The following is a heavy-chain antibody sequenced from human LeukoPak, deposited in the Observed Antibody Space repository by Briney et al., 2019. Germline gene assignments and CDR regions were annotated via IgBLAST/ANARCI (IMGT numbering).Heavy chain of an antibody. CDR3: AKDKDWSVFDAFDI. D-gene: IGHD3-3*01. J-gene: IGHJ3*02. Sequence: PSGGSLRLSCAASGFTFHNNGMSWVRQAPGKGLEWVSTISGSSRSTYHAESVKGRFTISRDNSKNTLYLQMNSLRAEDTAVYYCAKDKDWSVFDAFDIWGQGTMVTVSS. CDR2: ISGSSRST. V-gene: IGHV3-23*01. CDR1: GFTFHNNG.